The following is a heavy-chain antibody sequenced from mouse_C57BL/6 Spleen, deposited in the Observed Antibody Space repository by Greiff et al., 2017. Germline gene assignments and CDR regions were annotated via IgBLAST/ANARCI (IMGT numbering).Heavy chain of an antibody. CDR3: ARQGADYGRRAY. D-gene: IGHD1-1*02. J-gene: IGHJ3*01. V-gene: IGHV1-61*01. CDR2: FFPSDSGT. CDR1: GYTFTSYW. Sequence: QVQLQQPGAELVRPGSSVKLSCKASGYTFTSYWLDWVKPRPGPGLEWFGNFFPSDSGTHYNQKFKDKATLTVDKSSSPACMQLSSLTSEDSAVYNCARQGADYGRRAYWGQGTLVTVSA.